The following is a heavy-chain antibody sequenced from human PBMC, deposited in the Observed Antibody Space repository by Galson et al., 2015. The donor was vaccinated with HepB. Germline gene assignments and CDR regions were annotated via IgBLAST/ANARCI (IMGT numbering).Heavy chain of an antibody. V-gene: IGHV3-23*01. D-gene: IGHD3-10*01. CDR1: GFTFSSYA. J-gene: IGHJ3*02. CDR3: AKNTELLWFAKSRNTDAFDI. Sequence: SLRLSCAASGFTFSSYAMSWVRQAPGKGLEWVSAISGSGGSTYYADSVKGRFTISRDNSKNTLYLQMNSLRAEDTAVYYCAKNTELLWFAKSRNTDAFDIWGQGTMVTVSS. CDR2: ISGSGGST.